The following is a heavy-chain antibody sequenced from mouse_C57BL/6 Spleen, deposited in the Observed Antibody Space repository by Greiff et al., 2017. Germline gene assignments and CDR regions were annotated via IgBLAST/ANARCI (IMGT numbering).Heavy chain of an antibody. CDR1: GYTFTSYW. D-gene: IGHD2-4*01. J-gene: IGHJ3*01. CDR2: IYPGSGST. V-gene: IGHV1-55*01. CDR3: ARCDYDGRPWFAY. Sequence: QVQLQQPGAELVKPGASVKMSCKASGYTFTSYWITWVKQRPGQGLEWIGDIYPGSGSTNYNEKFKSKATLTVDTSSSTAYMQLSSLTSEDSAFYYCARCDYDGRPWFAYWGQGTLVTVSA.